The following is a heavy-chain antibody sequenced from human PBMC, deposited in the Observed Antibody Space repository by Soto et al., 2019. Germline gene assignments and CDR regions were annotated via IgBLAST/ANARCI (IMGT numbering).Heavy chain of an antibody. Sequence: QVQLQESGPGLLRPSQTLSLTCTVTGDSIDSGDHSWSWIRQAPGKRLEWIGYIYYTGSTYSSPSLRGPFPISVATPKNRFSLDLASVSAGDKAVYYCAGGSGCLVRGILDPWGQGTLVTVSS. J-gene: IGHJ5*02. V-gene: IGHV4-30-4*01. CDR2: IYYTGST. CDR3: AGGSGCLVRGILDP. CDR1: GDSIDSGDHS. D-gene: IGHD3-10*01.